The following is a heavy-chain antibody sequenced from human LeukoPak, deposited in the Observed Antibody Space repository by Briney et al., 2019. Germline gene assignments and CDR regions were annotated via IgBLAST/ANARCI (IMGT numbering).Heavy chain of an antibody. D-gene: IGHD3-22*01. Sequence: QTGGSLRLSCAASGFSFSDYYMTWIRQAPGKGLEWVSYISRSSSTIYYADSVKGRFTISRDNAKNSLHLQMNSLRDEDTAVYYCTRDDSSVDWFDPWGQGTLVTVSS. CDR2: ISRSSSTI. J-gene: IGHJ5*02. CDR3: TRDDSSVDWFDP. V-gene: IGHV3-11*04. CDR1: GFSFSDYY.